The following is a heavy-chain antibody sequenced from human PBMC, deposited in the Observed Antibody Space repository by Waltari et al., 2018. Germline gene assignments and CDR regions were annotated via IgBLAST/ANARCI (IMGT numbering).Heavy chain of an antibody. CDR2: ISSSSSYI. D-gene: IGHD3-10*01. CDR1: GFTFSSYS. Sequence: EVQLVESGGGLVKPGGSLRLSCAASGFTFSSYSMNWVRQAPGKGLEWVSSISSSSSYIYYAASVKGRFTISRDNAKNSLYLQMNSLRAEDTAVYYCARDLVTMVRGVIIGAFDIWGQGTMVTVSS. CDR3: ARDLVTMVRGVIIGAFDI. V-gene: IGHV3-21*01. J-gene: IGHJ3*02.